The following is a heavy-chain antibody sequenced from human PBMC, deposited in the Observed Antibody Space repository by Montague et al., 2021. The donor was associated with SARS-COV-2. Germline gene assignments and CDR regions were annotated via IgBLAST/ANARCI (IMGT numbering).Heavy chain of an antibody. Sequence: SLRLSFSASGFTFSRYTISWVRQAPGKGLEWVSGISGGGDRKYYADSVKGRLTISRDNSKNTVYVQVNSLRAEDTAVYYCAKFSRDSSGVAWGQGTLVTVPS. J-gene: IGHJ5*02. CDR3: AKFSRDSSGVA. D-gene: IGHD3-22*01. V-gene: IGHV3-23*01. CDR2: ISGGGDRK. CDR1: GFTFSRYT.